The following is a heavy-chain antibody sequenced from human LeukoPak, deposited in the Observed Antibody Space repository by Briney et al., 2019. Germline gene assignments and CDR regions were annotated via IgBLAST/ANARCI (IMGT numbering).Heavy chain of an antibody. Sequence: PGRSLRLSCAASGFTFSSYAMHWVRQAPGKGLEWVAVISYDGSNKYYADSVKGRFTISRDNSKNTLYLQMNSLRAEDTAVYYCAKDEGALDAFDIWGQGTMVTVSS. V-gene: IGHV3-30-3*01. J-gene: IGHJ3*02. CDR2: ISYDGSNK. CDR1: GFTFSSYA. CDR3: AKDEGALDAFDI. D-gene: IGHD3-16*01.